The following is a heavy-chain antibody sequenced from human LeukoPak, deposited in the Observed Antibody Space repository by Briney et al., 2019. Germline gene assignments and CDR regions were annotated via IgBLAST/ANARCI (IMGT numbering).Heavy chain of an antibody. D-gene: IGHD4-17*01. CDR3: ARVPPTTAHS. J-gene: IGHJ4*02. Sequence: GVSLRLSCAASGLLLNRYSMNWPRQSPERGLEWVSSISHSSTYMYYTDSVKGRFTISGDNAKNSLYLQMNSLRAEDTAVYYCARVPPTTAHSWGQGTLVTVSS. CDR1: GLLLNRYS. V-gene: IGHV3-21*01. CDR2: ISHSSTYM.